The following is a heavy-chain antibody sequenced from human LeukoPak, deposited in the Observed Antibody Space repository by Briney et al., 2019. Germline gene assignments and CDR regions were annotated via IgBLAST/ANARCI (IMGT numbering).Heavy chain of an antibody. CDR1: GFTFSSYA. Sequence: GGSLRLSCAASGFTFSSYAMSWVRQAPGKGLEWVSAISGSGGSTYYAASVKGRVTISRDNSKNTLYLQMNSLRAEDTAVYYCAKDVAAAGIFDYWGQGTLVTVSS. CDR2: ISGSGGST. V-gene: IGHV3-23*01. D-gene: IGHD6-13*01. CDR3: AKDVAAAGIFDY. J-gene: IGHJ4*02.